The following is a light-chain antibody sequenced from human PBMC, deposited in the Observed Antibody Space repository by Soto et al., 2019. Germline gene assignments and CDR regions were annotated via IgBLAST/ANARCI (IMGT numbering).Light chain of an antibody. V-gene: IGLV2-23*01. CDR1: SSDFGRYNL. CDR3: CAYAGSSPL. CDR2: EGS. J-gene: IGLJ3*02. Sequence: QSVLTQPASVSGSPGQSITISCTGTSSDFGRYNLVSWYQQHPGKAPKLMIYEGSERPSGVSNRFSGSKSGNTASLTVSGLQAEDEADYYCCAYAGSSPLFGGGTKLTVL.